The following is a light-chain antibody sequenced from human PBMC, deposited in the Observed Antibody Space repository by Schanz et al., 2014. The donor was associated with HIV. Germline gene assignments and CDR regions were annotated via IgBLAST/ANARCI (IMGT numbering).Light chain of an antibody. CDR1: SSDVGGYNY. Sequence: QSALTQPASVSGSPGQSITISCTGTSSDVGGYNYVSWYQQHPGKAPKLIIYDVDNRPSGVSSRFSASKSGNTASLTISGLQAEDEADYYCGSYTSSNPPWMFGGGTKLTVL. CDR3: GSYTSSNPPWM. CDR2: DVD. J-gene: IGLJ3*02. V-gene: IGLV2-14*03.